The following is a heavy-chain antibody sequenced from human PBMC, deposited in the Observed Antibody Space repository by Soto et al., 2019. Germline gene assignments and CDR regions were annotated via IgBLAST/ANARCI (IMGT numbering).Heavy chain of an antibody. CDR3: ARDGRNYDFWSGYFVHYYGMDV. Sequence: ASVKVSCKASGGTFSSYAISWVRQAPGQGLGWMGGIIPIFGTANYAQKFQGRVTITADKSTSTAYMELSSLRSEDTAVYYCARDGRNYDFWSGYFVHYYGMDVWGQGTTVTVPS. V-gene: IGHV1-69*06. D-gene: IGHD3-3*01. CDR1: GGTFSSYA. J-gene: IGHJ6*02. CDR2: IIPIFGTA.